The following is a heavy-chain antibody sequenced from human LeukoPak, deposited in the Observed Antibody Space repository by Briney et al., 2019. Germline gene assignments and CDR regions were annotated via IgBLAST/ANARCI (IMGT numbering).Heavy chain of an antibody. J-gene: IGHJ6*02. Sequence: GGALRLSCVASGFTFSSYWMHWVRQDPRKGLVWVSRINGDGRNINYADSVRGRFTISRDNAKNTLFLQMNTLRVEDTAVYYCTRDLMDYDVSTGLHHYYMDVWGQGTTVTVSS. CDR3: TRDLMDYDVSTGLHHYYMDV. CDR1: GFTFSSYW. CDR2: INGDGRNI. D-gene: IGHD3-9*01. V-gene: IGHV3-74*01.